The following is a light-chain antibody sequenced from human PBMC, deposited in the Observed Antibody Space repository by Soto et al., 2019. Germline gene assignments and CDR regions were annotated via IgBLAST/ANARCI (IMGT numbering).Light chain of an antibody. CDR3: QQYDNLPFS. Sequence: DIQMSQSPSSLSASVGDRVTITCQASQDISNYLNWYQHKPGKPPKLLIYDASNLETGVPSRFSGSNSGTAFTFTITSLKPEDIATYYCQQYDNLPFSFGGGTKVEIK. V-gene: IGKV1-33*01. CDR2: DAS. J-gene: IGKJ4*01. CDR1: QDISNY.